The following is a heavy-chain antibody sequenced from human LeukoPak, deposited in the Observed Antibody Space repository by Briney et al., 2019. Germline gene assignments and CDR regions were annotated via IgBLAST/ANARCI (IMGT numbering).Heavy chain of an antibody. Sequence: ASVKVSCKASGYTFTSYYMHWVGQAPGQGLEWMGIINPSGGSTSYAQKLQGRVTMTRDTSTSTVYMELSSLRSEDTAVYYCARGDSSGDFDYWGQGTLVTVSS. CDR3: ARGDSSGDFDY. D-gene: IGHD3-22*01. V-gene: IGHV1-46*04. J-gene: IGHJ4*02. CDR2: INPSGGST. CDR1: GYTFTSYY.